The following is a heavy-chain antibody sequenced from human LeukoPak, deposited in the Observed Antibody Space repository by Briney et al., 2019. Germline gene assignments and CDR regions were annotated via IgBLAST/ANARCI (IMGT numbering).Heavy chain of an antibody. CDR2: IYSGGST. CDR3: ARGYCSGGNCYPLFDP. D-gene: IGHD2-15*01. V-gene: IGHV3-53*01. J-gene: IGHJ5*02. CDR1: GFTFSSYG. Sequence: GGSLRLSCAASGFTFSSYGMHWVRQAPGKGLEWVSVIYSGGSTYYADSVKGRFTISRDNSKNSLYLQMNSLRAEDTAVYYCARGYCSGGNCYPLFDPWGQGTLVTVSS.